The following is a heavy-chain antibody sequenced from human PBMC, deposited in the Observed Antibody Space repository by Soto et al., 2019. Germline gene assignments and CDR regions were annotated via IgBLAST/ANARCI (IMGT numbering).Heavy chain of an antibody. V-gene: IGHV4-4*02. CDR2: IYRTGST. Sequence: TLSLTCAVSGGSFTSNNWWTWVRQPPGQGLEWIGEIYRTGSTNYNPSLKSRVTISLDKSENQFSLKVTSLTAADTAVYYCASRDPGTSVDYWGQGTLVTSPQ. CDR1: GGSFTSNNW. CDR3: ASRDPGTSVDY. D-gene: IGHD1-7*01. J-gene: IGHJ4*02.